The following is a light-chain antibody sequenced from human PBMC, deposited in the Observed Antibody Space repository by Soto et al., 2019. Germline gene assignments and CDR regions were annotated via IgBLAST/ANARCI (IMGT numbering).Light chain of an antibody. CDR1: SSDVGGYNY. CDR2: EVS. J-gene: IGLJ2*01. Sequence: QSALTQPASVSGSPGQAITISCTGTSSDVGGYNYVSWYQQVPGKAPKLMIFEVSNRPSGISNRFSGSKSGNTASLTISGLQAEDEAEYYCSSYTSSSTVIFGEGTKVTVL. V-gene: IGLV2-14*01. CDR3: SSYTSSSTVI.